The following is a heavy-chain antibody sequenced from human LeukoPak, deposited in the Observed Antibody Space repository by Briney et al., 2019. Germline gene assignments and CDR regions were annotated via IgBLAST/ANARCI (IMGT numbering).Heavy chain of an antibody. CDR3: AREATVVGATII. J-gene: IGHJ4*02. CDR1: GDSVSTYY. V-gene: IGHV4-4*07. D-gene: IGHD1-26*01. CDR2: ISTTGST. Sequence: SETLSLTCTVSGDSVSTYYWSWIRQSAGKGLEWIGHISTTGSTTYNPSLKSRDTVSVDTSKNQFSLKLSSVTAADTAVYYCAREATVVGATIIWGQGTLVTVSS.